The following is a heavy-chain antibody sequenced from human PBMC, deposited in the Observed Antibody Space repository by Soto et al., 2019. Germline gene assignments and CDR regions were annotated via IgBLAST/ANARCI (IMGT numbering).Heavy chain of an antibody. CDR1: GFTFSTYA. J-gene: IGHJ4*02. Sequence: PGGSLRLSCAASGFTFSTYAMSWVRQAPGKGLEWVSGISVSGDNTYYADSVEGRFTISRDNSKNTLYLQMNNLRAEDTAVYYCADGGEWSFNFVYWGQGTQVTVSS. CDR2: ISVSGDNT. V-gene: IGHV3-23*01. D-gene: IGHD3-3*01. CDR3: ADGGEWSFNFVY.